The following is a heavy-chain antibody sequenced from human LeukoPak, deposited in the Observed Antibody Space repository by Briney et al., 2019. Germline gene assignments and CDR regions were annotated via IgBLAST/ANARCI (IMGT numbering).Heavy chain of an antibody. CDR1: GFTFSSYA. Sequence: GGSLRLSCVASGFTFSSYAMDWVRQAPGRGPEWVSGISGSGGSTYYADSVKDRFTIFRDNTDNTLYLQMGSLRAEDTAVYYCAKRRVGYDNSPVDYWGRGTLVTVSS. CDR3: AKRRVGYDNSPVDY. V-gene: IGHV3-23*01. J-gene: IGHJ4*02. D-gene: IGHD3-22*01. CDR2: ISGSGGST.